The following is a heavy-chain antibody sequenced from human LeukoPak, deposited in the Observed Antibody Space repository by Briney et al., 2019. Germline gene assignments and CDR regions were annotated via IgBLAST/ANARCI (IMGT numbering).Heavy chain of an antibody. CDR3: ARQLNYCSSTSCFSSSNWFDP. J-gene: IGHJ5*02. V-gene: IGHV4-39*01. CDR2: IYYSGST. Sequence: PSETLSLTCTVSGGSISSSSYYWGWIRQPPGKGLEWIGSIYYSGSTYYNPSLKSRVTISVDTSKNQFSLKLSSVPAADTAVYYCARQLNYCSSTSCFSSSNWFDPWGQGTLVTVSS. CDR1: GGSISSSSYY. D-gene: IGHD2-2*01.